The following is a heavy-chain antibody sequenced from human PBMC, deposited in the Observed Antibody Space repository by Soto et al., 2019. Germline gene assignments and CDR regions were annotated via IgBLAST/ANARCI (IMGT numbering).Heavy chain of an antibody. D-gene: IGHD2-21*02. CDR2: IYYGGST. CDR1: DGTISSGGYY. V-gene: IGHV4-31*03. J-gene: IGHJ4*02. Sequence: SVTLSLTCTVSDGTISSGGYYWSWIRQHPGKGLEWIGYIYYGGSTYYNPSLKSRVTISVDTSKNQFSLKLSSVTAADTAVYYCARDQSDYYFDYWGQGTLVTVSS. CDR3: ARDQSDYYFDY.